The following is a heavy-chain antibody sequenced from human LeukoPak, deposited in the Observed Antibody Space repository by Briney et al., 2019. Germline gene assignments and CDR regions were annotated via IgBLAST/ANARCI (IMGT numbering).Heavy chain of an antibody. Sequence: GGSLRLSCAASGFTFSSYSMSWVRQAPGKGLEWVSAISGSGGSTYYADSVKGRFTISRDNSKNTLYLQMNSLRAEDTAVYYCARGSRFGVVERDAFDIWGQGTMVTVSS. CDR1: GFTFSSYS. CDR3: ARGSRFGVVERDAFDI. V-gene: IGHV3-23*01. J-gene: IGHJ3*02. CDR2: ISGSGGST. D-gene: IGHD3-3*01.